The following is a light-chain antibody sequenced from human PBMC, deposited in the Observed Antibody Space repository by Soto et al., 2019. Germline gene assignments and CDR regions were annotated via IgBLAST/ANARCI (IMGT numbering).Light chain of an antibody. Sequence: DIQMTQSPSSLSASVGDRVTITCRASRDIRYDLAWYQQKPGKAPERLIYAASRLQSGVPSRFSGSGSGTEFTLTINSLQPDDFATYYCLQHNNYPPITLGQGTRLEIK. CDR2: AAS. CDR1: RDIRYD. V-gene: IGKV1-17*01. CDR3: LQHNNYPPIT. J-gene: IGKJ5*01.